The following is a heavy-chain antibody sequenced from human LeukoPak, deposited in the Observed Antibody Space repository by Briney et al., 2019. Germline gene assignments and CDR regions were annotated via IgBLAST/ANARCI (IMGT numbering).Heavy chain of an antibody. J-gene: IGHJ6*02. CDR1: GFTFSAYW. D-gene: IGHD1-26*01. CDR3: ARGNSDYSPSLLRYYGMDV. V-gene: IGHV3-74*01. CDR2: INTDGSSP. Sequence: PGGSLRLSCAASGFTFSAYWMHWVRQAPGKGLVWVSRINTDGSSPTYAASVKGRFTISRDNAKNSLYLQMNSLRAEDTAVYYCARGNSDYSPSLLRYYGMDVWGQGTTVTVSS.